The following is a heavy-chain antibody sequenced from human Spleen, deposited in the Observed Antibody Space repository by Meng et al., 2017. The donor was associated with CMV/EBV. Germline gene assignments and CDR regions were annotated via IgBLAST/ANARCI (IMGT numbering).Heavy chain of an antibody. D-gene: IGHD3-10*01. J-gene: IGHJ4*02. CDR1: GFTFSSYA. CDR2: ISYDGSNK. CDR3: ARVPTSFGELDY. V-gene: IGHV3-30*04. Sequence: GGSLRLSCAASGFTFSSYAMHWVRQAPGKGLEWVAVISYDGSNKYYADSVKGRFTISRDNSKNTLYLQMNSLRAEDTAVYYCARVPTSFGELDYWGQGTLVTVSS.